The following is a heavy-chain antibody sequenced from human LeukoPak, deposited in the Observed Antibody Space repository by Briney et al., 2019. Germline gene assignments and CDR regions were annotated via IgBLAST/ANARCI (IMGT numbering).Heavy chain of an antibody. CDR1: GYTFTNYG. D-gene: IGHD3-9*01. Sequence: ASVKVSCKASGYTFTNYGISWVRQAPGQGLEWMGWISGYNGNTNYAQKLQGRVTMTTDTSTSTGYMELRSLRSDDTAVYYCARGTRLEAGYYNFDYWGQGTLVTVSS. J-gene: IGHJ4*02. V-gene: IGHV1-18*04. CDR3: ARGTRLEAGYYNFDY. CDR2: ISGYNGNT.